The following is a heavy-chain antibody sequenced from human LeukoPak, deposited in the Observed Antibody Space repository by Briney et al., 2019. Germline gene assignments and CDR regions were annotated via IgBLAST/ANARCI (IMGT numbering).Heavy chain of an antibody. CDR2: ISDSGGYT. CDR3: AKVPYSDYGSGRPPFMDV. Sequence: GGSLRLSCAASGFSFSNYAMSWVRQAPGKGLEWVSIISDSGGYTYYADSVKGRFTISRDNSKDTLYLHMSSLRAEDTAIHYCAKVPYSDYGSGRPPFMDVWGQGTTVAVSS. V-gene: IGHV3-23*01. D-gene: IGHD3-10*01. J-gene: IGHJ6*02. CDR1: GFSFSNYA.